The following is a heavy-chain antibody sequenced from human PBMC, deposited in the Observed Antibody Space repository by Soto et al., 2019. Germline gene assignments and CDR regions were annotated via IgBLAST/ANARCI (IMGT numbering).Heavy chain of an antibody. Sequence: EVQLVESGGGLVQPGGSLRLSCAASGFIVSSNYMSWVRQAPGKGLEWVSVIYSGGSTYYADSVKGRFTISRDNSKNTLYLQMNSLRAEDTAVYYCARDPGRSYGPDWGQGTLVTVSS. CDR3: ARDPGRSYGPD. V-gene: IGHV3-66*01. CDR2: IYSGGST. D-gene: IGHD1-26*01. CDR1: GFIVSSNY. J-gene: IGHJ4*02.